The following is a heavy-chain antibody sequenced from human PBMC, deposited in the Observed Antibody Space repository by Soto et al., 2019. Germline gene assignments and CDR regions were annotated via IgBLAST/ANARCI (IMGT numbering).Heavy chain of an antibody. D-gene: IGHD2-8*02. V-gene: IGHV1-2*02. CDR1: GYTFSAYY. CDR3: ARSALVLRLYVPTADWFDP. J-gene: IGHJ5*02. CDR2: INPNTAGT. Sequence: GASVKVSCKSSGYTFSAYYVHWVRQAPGQGLEWMGWINPNTAGTKYAQKFQGRVTMTSDSSISTAYMELSRLTSDDTAVYYCARSALVLRLYVPTADWFDPWGQGTLVTVSS.